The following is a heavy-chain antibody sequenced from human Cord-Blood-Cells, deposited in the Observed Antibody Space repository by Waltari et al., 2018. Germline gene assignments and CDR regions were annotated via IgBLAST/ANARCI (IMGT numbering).Heavy chain of an antibody. CDR2: ISSSSSTI. D-gene: IGHD1-26*01. V-gene: IGHV3-48*02. J-gene: IGHJ4*02. CDR3: ARETVGESDY. CDR1: GFTFSSYS. Sequence: EVQLVESGGGLVQPGGSLRLSCAASGFTFSSYSRHWVRQAPGKGLEWVSYISSSSSTIYYADSVKGRFTISRDNAKNSLYLQMNSLRDEDTAVYYCARETVGESDYWGQGTLVTVSS.